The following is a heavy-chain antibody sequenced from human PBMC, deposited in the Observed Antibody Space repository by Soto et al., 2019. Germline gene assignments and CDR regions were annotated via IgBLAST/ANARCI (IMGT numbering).Heavy chain of an antibody. D-gene: IGHD6-25*01. CDR1: GYKFINHY. J-gene: IGHJ4*02. CDR2: INPNGGGT. Sequence: ASVKVSCKASGYKFINHYMHWVRQVPGVGLEWMGIINPNGGGTDYSQKFQGRVTMTRDTSANTVHMELSSLRSEDTGVYFCARDSSASATSYSFDNWGQGTLVTVSS. CDR3: ARDSSASATSYSFDN. V-gene: IGHV1-46*01.